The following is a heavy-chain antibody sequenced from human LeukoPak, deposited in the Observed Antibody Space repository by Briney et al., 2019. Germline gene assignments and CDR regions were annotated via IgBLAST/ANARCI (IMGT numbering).Heavy chain of an antibody. CDR2: ISSSGSYM. J-gene: IGHJ3*02. CDR3: AKDDYGDSPAAFDI. D-gene: IGHD4-17*01. Sequence: GGSLRLSCAASGFTFSTYSMNWVRQAPGKGLEWVSSISSSGSYMYYVDSMKGRFTISRDNANNSVNLQMNSLRAEDTAVYYCAKDDYGDSPAAFDIWGQGTMVTVSS. CDR1: GFTFSTYS. V-gene: IGHV3-21*04.